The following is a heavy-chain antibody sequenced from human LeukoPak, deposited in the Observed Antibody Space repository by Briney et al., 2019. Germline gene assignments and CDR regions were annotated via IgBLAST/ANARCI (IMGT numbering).Heavy chain of an antibody. J-gene: IGHJ3*02. Sequence: PSETLSLTCAVYGGSFSGYYWSWIRQPPGKGLEWIGEINHSGSTNYNPSLKSRVTISVDTSKNQFSLKLSSVTAADTAVYYCARGQKRGITGTTRAFDIWAKGQWSPSLQ. V-gene: IGHV4-34*01. D-gene: IGHD1-14*01. CDR2: INHSGST. CDR1: GGSFSGYY. CDR3: ARGQKRGITGTTRAFDI.